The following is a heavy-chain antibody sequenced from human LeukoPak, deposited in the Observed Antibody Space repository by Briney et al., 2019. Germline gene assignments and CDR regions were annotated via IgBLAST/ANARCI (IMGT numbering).Heavy chain of an antibody. V-gene: IGHV4-4*09. CDR3: ARLPGGDSSSVVAFDI. CDR2: IYRGETT. D-gene: IGHD2-21*02. CDR1: GGSINNYW. J-gene: IGHJ3*02. Sequence: SETLSLTCSVSGGSINNYWWSWIRQPPGKGLEWIGYIYRGETTNYNPSLRSRVTLSVDTSKNQISLKLNSVTAADTAVYYCARLPGGDSSSVVAFDIWGQGTMVTVSS.